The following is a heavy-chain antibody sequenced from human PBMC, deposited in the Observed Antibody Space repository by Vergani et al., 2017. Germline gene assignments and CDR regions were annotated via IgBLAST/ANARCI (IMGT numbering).Heavy chain of an antibody. J-gene: IGHJ3*02. CDR1: GGSVSSGSYY. Sequence: QVQLQESGPGLVKPSETLSLTCTVSGGSVSSGSYYWSWIRQPAGKGLEWIGYIYYSGSTNYNPSLKSRVTISVDTSKNQFSLKLSSVTAADTAVYYFASLTYCSSTSCYRNKNDAFDIWGQGTMVTVSS. D-gene: IGHD2-2*01. CDR3: ASLTYCSSTSCYRNKNDAFDI. CDR2: IYYSGST. V-gene: IGHV4-61*10.